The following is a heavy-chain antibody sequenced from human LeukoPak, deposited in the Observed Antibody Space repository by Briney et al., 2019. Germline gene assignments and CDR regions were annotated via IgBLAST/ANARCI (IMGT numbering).Heavy chain of an antibody. J-gene: IGHJ4*02. CDR3: ARGIAAAGPPQD. D-gene: IGHD6-13*01. Sequence: GGSLRLSCAASGFTFSSYVMHWVRQAPGKGLEWVSVIYSGGSTYCADSVKGRFTISRDNSKNTLYLQMNSLRAEDTAVYYCARGIAAAGPPQDWGQGTLVTVSS. CDR2: IYSGGST. CDR1: GFTFSSYV. V-gene: IGHV3-53*01.